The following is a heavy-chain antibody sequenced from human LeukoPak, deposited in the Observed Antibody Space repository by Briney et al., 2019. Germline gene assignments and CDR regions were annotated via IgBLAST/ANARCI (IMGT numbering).Heavy chain of an antibody. V-gene: IGHV3-48*01. CDR1: GFTFSSYS. D-gene: IGHD3-9*01. CDR3: ARDFAGWGYFDL. Sequence: AGGSLRLSCAASGFTFSSYSMNWVRRAPGKGLEWVSHISTGSSTIYYADPVKGLFTISRDNAKNSLYLQMNSLRVEDTAVYYCARDFAGWGYFDLWGRGTQVTVSS. CDR2: ISTGSSTI. J-gene: IGHJ2*01.